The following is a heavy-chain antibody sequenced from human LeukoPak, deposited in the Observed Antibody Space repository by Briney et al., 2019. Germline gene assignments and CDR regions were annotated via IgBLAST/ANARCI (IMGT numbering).Heavy chain of an antibody. CDR2: INPNSGGT. Sequence: ASVKVSCKASGYTFSGYYMHWVRQAPGQGLEWMGWINPNSGGTNYAQKFQGRVTMTWDTSISTAYMELSSLRSDDTAVYYCARVMPRIAARPGYSDYWGQGTLVTVSS. D-gene: IGHD6-6*01. J-gene: IGHJ4*02. V-gene: IGHV1-2*02. CDR3: ARVMPRIAARPGYSDY. CDR1: GYTFSGYY.